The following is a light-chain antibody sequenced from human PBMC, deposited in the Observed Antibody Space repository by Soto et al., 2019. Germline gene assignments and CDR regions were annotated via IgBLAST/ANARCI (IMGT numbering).Light chain of an antibody. V-gene: IGKV1-33*01. CDR1: QDISNH. J-gene: IGKJ2*02. CDR3: QYYDSLPGT. Sequence: DIQMTQSPSSLSASVGDRVTITCQASQDISNHLNWYQQKAGKAPKLLIYDAYRLETGVSSTFRGTGSGTDFTFTISSLQPEDIATYYCQYYDSLPGTFGQGTKLEI. CDR2: DAY.